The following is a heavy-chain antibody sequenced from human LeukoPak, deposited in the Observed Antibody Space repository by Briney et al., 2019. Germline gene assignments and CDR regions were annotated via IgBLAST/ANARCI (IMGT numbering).Heavy chain of an antibody. V-gene: IGHV3-30*18. J-gene: IGHJ4*02. D-gene: IGHD3-16*02. CDR1: GFKFSDFV. CDR3: AKDDGGVFGY. CDR2: ISKDGRKL. Sequence: GGSLRLSCVASGFKFSDFVMHWVRQARGKGLEWAAVISKDGRKLDYADSVKGRFTISRDNSKNTLYLQMNRLGTEGTAVYYCAKDDGGVFGYCGQGTLVTVSS.